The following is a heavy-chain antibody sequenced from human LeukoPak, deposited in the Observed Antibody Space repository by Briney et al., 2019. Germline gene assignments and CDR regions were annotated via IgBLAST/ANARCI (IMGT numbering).Heavy chain of an antibody. Sequence: GGSLGLSCAASGFSFNSDWMDWVRQAPGKGLEWVANIKHDESEKNYLDSVKGRFTISRDNAQHSLYLQMNGLRVEDTAVYYCTRRLDDWGQGTLVTVSS. V-gene: IGHV3-7*01. CDR3: TRRLDD. CDR2: IKHDESEK. CDR1: GFSFNSDW. D-gene: IGHD3-16*01. J-gene: IGHJ4*02.